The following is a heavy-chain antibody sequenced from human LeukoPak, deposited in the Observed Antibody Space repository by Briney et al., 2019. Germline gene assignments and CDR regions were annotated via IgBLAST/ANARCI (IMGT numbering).Heavy chain of an antibody. Sequence: GGSLRLSCAASGFTFSSYAMSWVRQAPGKGLEWVSAISGSGGSTYYADSVKGRFTISRDNSKNTLYLQMNSLRAEDTAVYYCAKGPVTTPTYYYYGMDVWGQGTTVTVSS. CDR3: AKGPVTTPTYYYYGMDV. CDR2: ISGSGGST. V-gene: IGHV3-23*01. CDR1: GFTFSSYA. J-gene: IGHJ6*02. D-gene: IGHD4-17*01.